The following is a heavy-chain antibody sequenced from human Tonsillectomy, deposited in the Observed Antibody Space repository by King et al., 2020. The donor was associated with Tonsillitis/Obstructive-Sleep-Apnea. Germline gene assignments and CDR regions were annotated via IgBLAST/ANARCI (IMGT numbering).Heavy chain of an antibody. Sequence: VQLVESGGGVVQPGRSLRLSCAASGFTFRNYCMHWVRQAPGKGLEWGAVISYDGSNKYYADSVKGRFTISRDNSKNTLYLQMNSLRAEDTAVYYCAKGTSYYYMDVWGKGTTVTVSS. CDR2: ISYDGSNK. CDR1: GFTFRNYC. V-gene: IGHV3-30*18. J-gene: IGHJ6*03. CDR3: AKGTSYYYMDV.